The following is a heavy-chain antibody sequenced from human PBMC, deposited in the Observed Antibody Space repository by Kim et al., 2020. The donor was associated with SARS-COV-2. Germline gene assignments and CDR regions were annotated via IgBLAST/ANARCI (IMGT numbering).Heavy chain of an antibody. D-gene: IGHD7-27*01. J-gene: IGHJ4*02. CDR2: FDPALDET. Sequence: ASVKVSCKVSGYMFADFFMHWVRQGPGEGLEWMGGFDPALDETVYAQNLQGRVTMTVDTSTDTAYMEINSLRSEDTAVYYCAIRSPITGAFDDWGQGTLVAVSS. CDR1: GYMFADFF. CDR3: AIRSPITGAFDD. V-gene: IGHV1-24*01.